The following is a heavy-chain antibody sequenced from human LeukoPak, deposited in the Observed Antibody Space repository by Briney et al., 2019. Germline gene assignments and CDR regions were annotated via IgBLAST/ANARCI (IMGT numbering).Heavy chain of an antibody. CDR1: GGSISSSSYY. Sequence: SETLSLTCTVSGGSISSSSYYWGWIRQPPGKGLEWIGYIYYSGGTNYNPSLKSRVTISVDTSKNQFSLKLSSVTAADTAVYYCARGRYSYGGAVGDYFDYWGQGTLITVSS. V-gene: IGHV4-61*05. D-gene: IGHD5-18*01. CDR3: ARGRYSYGGAVGDYFDY. CDR2: IYYSGGT. J-gene: IGHJ4*02.